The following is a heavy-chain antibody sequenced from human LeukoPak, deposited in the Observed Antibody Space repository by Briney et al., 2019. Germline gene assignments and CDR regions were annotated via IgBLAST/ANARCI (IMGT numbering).Heavy chain of an antibody. V-gene: IGHV4-61*08. J-gene: IGHJ6*02. CDR1: GGSISSGGYY. CDR3: ARASSPLGEFYYYYGMDV. Sequence: SQTLSLTCTVSGGSISSGGYYWSWIRQHPGKGLEWIGYIYYSGSTNYNPSLKSRVTISVDTSKNQFSLKLSSVTAADTAVYYCARASSPLGEFYYYYGMDVWGQGTTVTVSS. D-gene: IGHD3-16*01. CDR2: IYYSGST.